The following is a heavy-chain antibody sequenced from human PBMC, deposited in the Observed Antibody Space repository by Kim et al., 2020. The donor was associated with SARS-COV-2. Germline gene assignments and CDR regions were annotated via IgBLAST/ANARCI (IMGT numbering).Heavy chain of an antibody. CDR1: GGSISSYY. V-gene: IGHV4-4*07. J-gene: IGHJ2*01. CDR2: IYTSGST. Sequence: SETLSLTCTVSGGSISSYYWSWIRQPAGKGLEWIGRIYTSGSTNYNPSLKSRVTMSVDTSKNQFSLKLSSVTAADTAVYYCARDLGNSFSTLWYFDLWGRGTLVTVSS. CDR3: ARDLGNSFSTLWYFDL. D-gene: IGHD3-16*01.